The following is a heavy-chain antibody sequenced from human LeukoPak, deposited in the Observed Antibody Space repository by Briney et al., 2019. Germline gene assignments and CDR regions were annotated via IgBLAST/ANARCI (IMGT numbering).Heavy chain of an antibody. CDR3: AKDGPRRGGRWLLGAFDI. Sequence: PGGSLRLSCAASGFTFSSYAMSWVRQAPGKGLEWVSAISGSGGSTYYADSVKGRFTISRDNTKIRLYLQMNSLRAEDTAVYYCAKDGPRRGGRWLLGAFDIWGQGTMVTVSS. J-gene: IGHJ3*02. CDR1: GFTFSSYA. V-gene: IGHV3-23*01. D-gene: IGHD5-24*01. CDR2: ISGSGGST.